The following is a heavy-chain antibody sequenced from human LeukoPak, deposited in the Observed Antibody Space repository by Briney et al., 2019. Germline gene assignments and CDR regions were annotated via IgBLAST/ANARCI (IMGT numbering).Heavy chain of an antibody. D-gene: IGHD6-13*01. CDR2: INPSGRST. CDR1: GYTFTSYY. V-gene: IGHV1-46*01. CDR3: ARVRQGQQLAYYYFDY. J-gene: IGHJ4*02. Sequence: GASVKVSCKASGYTFTSYYMHWVRQAPGQGPEWMGIINPSGRSTSYAQKFQGRVTMTRDTSTSTVYTELSSLRSEDTAVYYCARVRQGQQLAYYYFDYWGQGTLVTVSS.